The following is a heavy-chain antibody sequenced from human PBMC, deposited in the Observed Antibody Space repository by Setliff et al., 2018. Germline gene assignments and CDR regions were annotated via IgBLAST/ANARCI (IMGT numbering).Heavy chain of an antibody. CDR2: INPKTGGT. CDR3: AREPYDYIWGSYRSPYFDH. D-gene: IGHD3-16*02. V-gene: IGHV1-2*02. Sequence: GASVKVSCKASGYTFVGYYLHWVRQAPGQGLEWMGWINPKTGGTNYAQKFQGRVTMTRDASINTAFMHLSSLKSDDMAVYYCAREPYDYIWGSYRSPYFDHWGQGALVTVSS. J-gene: IGHJ4*02. CDR1: GYTFVGYY.